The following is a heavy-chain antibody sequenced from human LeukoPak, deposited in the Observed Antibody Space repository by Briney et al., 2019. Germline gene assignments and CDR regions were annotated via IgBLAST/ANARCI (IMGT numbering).Heavy chain of an antibody. CDR2: IRYDGNDK. D-gene: IGHD3-10*01. CDR3: AKDLMRDRWFGES. Sequence: GGSLRLSCAASGFTFSYYGFHWVRQAPGKGLEWVAFIRYDGNDKFYAESVKGRFTISRDTSRNTLYLQMNSLRLEDTAVYYCAKDLMRDRWFGESWGQGTLVTVSS. V-gene: IGHV3-30*02. J-gene: IGHJ5*02. CDR1: GFTFSYYG.